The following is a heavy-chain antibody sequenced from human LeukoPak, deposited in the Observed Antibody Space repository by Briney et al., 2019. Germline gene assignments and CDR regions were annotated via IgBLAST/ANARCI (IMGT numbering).Heavy chain of an antibody. CDR1: GYTFIGHY. D-gene: IGHD3-3*01. Sequence: ASVKVSCKASGYTFIGHYMHWVRQAPGQVPEWMGMINPSGGTTDYAQRFQGRLTVTRDTSTTTVYMELSSLRSEDTAVYYCTRAGVSLRFLEWFDAFDIWGQGTMVTVSS. V-gene: IGHV1-46*03. CDR2: INPSGGTT. J-gene: IGHJ3*02. CDR3: TRAGVSLRFLEWFDAFDI.